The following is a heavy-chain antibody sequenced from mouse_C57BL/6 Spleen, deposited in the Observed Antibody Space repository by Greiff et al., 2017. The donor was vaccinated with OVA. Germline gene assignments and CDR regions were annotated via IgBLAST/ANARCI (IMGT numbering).Heavy chain of an antibody. J-gene: IGHJ1*03. CDR2: IDPENGDT. CDR1: GFNIKDDY. D-gene: IGHD1-1*01. CDR3: TTATVVAWYFDV. Sequence: VHVKQSGAELVRPGASVKLSCTASGFNIKDDYMHWVKQRPEQGLEWIGWIDPENGDTEYASKFQGKATITADTSSNTAYLQLSSLTSEDTAVYYCTTATVVAWYFDVWGTGTTVTVSS. V-gene: IGHV14-4*01.